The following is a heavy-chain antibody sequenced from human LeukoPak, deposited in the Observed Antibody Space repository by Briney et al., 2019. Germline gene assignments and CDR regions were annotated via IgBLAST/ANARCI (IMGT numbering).Heavy chain of an antibody. D-gene: IGHD2/OR15-2a*01. Sequence: PSETLSLTCTVSGGSISSYYWSWIRQPPGKGLEWIGYIYYSGSTNYNPSLKSRVTISVDTSKNQFSLKLRSVTAADTAVYYCARDKYFYTYSFDYWGQGILVTVSS. CDR3: ARDKYFYTYSFDY. J-gene: IGHJ4*02. CDR1: GGSISSYY. V-gene: IGHV4-59*12. CDR2: IYYSGST.